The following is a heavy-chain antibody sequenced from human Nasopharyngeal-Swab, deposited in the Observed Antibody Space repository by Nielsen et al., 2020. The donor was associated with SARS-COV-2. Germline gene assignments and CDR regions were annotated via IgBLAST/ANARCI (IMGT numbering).Heavy chain of an antibody. V-gene: IGHV1-3*01. D-gene: IGHD6-19*01. Sequence: WVRQAPGQRLEWMGWINAGNGNTKYSQKFQGRVTITRDTSASTAYMELSSLRSEDTAVYYCVRVGGSSGWLSWGQGTLVTVSS. CDR2: INAGNGNT. J-gene: IGHJ4*02. CDR3: VRVGGSSGWLS.